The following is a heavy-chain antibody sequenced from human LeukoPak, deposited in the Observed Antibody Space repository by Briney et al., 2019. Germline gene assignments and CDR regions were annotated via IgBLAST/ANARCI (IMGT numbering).Heavy chain of an antibody. CDR2: ISYDGSNK. CDR3: AKEGGASRFDY. J-gene: IGHJ4*02. CDR1: GFTCSSYA. V-gene: IGHV3-30*04. D-gene: IGHD5-12*01. Sequence: GGSLRLSCAASGFTCSSYAMHWVRQAPGKGLEWVAVISYDGSNKYYADSVKGRFTISRDNSKNTLYLQMNSLRAEDTAVYYCAKEGGASRFDYWGQGTLVTVSS.